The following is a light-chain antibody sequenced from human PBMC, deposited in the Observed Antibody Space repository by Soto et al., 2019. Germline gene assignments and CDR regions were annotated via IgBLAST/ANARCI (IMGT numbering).Light chain of an antibody. Sequence: DIQITQSPSSLSTSVGDSVTITCRASQAISISLALYQQKPVKDPKLLIYAASTLQSAVPSRFSGSGSGTYFTLTISSLQPEDVSTYYCQTYNSAPPTFGQGTKVEIK. V-gene: IGKV1-27*01. J-gene: IGKJ1*01. CDR2: AAS. CDR3: QTYNSAPPT. CDR1: QAISIS.